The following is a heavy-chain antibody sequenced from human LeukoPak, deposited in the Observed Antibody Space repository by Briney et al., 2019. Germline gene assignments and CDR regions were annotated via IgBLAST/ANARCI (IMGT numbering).Heavy chain of an antibody. V-gene: IGHV1-69*01. Sequence: SVKVSCKASGGTFSSYAISWVRQAPGQGLEWMGGIIPIFGTANYAQKFQGRVTITADESTSTAYMELSSLRSEDTAVYYCARPSKYCSSTSCKSGGYYYYYMDVWGKGTTVTVSS. J-gene: IGHJ6*03. CDR1: GGTFSSYA. CDR3: ARPSKYCSSTSCKSGGYYYYYMDV. CDR2: IIPIFGTA. D-gene: IGHD2-2*01.